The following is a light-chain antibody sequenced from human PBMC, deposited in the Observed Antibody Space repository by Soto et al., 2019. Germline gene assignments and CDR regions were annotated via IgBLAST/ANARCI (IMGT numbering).Light chain of an antibody. CDR1: QSVSSS. J-gene: IGKJ5*01. V-gene: IGKV3-11*01. Sequence: EIVLTQSPATLSLSPGERATLSCRASQSVSSSLAWYQQRPGQAPRLLIYDASNRATGVPARFSGSGSGTDFTLTIISLEPEDFAVYYCQQRSSWPPSFGQGTRLEIK. CDR2: DAS. CDR3: QQRSSWPPS.